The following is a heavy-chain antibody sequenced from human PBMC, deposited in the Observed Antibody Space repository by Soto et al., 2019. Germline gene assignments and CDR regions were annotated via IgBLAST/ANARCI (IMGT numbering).Heavy chain of an antibody. D-gene: IGHD5-12*01. CDR3: ARDSVSTIGDFDN. V-gene: IGHV1-2*02. CDR2: INPNSGAT. J-gene: IGHJ4*02. CDR1: GYSFTGYY. Sequence: QVQLVQSGAEMKKPGASVTVSCKASGYSFTGYYLHWVRQAPGQGLEWLGWINPNSGATNHAQKYQGRVTMTRDRSITTAYMDLIRLTSDDTAVYYCARDSVSTIGDFDNWGQGTLVTVSS.